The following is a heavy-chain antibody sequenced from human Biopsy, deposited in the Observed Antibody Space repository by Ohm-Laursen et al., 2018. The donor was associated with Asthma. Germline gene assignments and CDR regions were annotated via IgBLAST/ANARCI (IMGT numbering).Heavy chain of an antibody. D-gene: IGHD2-2*01. Sequence: ASVKVSCESLGGTFNTYVIGWVRQVPGQGLEWMGEINSVFGTTTYPQKFQDRVTITADDSTSTVYMELSSLRSEDTAVYYCARKAGSCISRTCYSLDFWGQGTLVTVSS. J-gene: IGHJ4*02. CDR1: GGTFNTYV. V-gene: IGHV1-69*13. CDR2: INSVFGTT. CDR3: ARKAGSCISRTCYSLDF.